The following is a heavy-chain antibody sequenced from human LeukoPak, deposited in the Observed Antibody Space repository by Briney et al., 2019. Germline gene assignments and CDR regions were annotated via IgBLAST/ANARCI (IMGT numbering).Heavy chain of an antibody. CDR1: GFTFINYP. D-gene: IGHD3-22*01. CDR2: ISLDGYNK. V-gene: IGHV3-30-3*01. CDR3: AKDVRHYDSSGQGDY. Sequence: PGGSLRLSCVASGFTFINYPMHWVRQAPDKGLEWVAVISLDGYNKYYADSVKGRFTISQDNSKSTLYLQMNSLGAEDTAVYYCAKDVRHYDSSGQGDYWGQRTLVTVSS. J-gene: IGHJ4*02.